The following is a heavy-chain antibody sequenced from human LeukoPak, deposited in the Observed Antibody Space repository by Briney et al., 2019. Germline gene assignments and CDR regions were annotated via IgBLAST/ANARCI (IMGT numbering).Heavy chain of an antibody. CDR1: GFPFSDYY. V-gene: IGHV3-11*01. J-gene: IGHJ4*02. Sequence: GGSLRLSCAASGFPFSDYYMSWIRQAPGKGLEWVSYISSTGGAAYYADSVKGRFTISRDNAKNSLYLQMNSLRAEDTGLYFCGRDGSGSPDYWGRGTQVTVSS. CDR3: GRDGSGSPDY. D-gene: IGHD5-12*01. CDR2: ISSTGGAA.